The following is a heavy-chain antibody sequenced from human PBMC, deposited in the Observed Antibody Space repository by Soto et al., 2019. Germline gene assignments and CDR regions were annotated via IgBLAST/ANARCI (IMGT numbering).Heavy chain of an antibody. CDR3: ARANYYGSPGDFDY. D-gene: IGHD3-10*01. Sequence: EVQLVESGGGLVQPGGSLRLSCAASGFTFSSYSMNWVRQAPGKGLEXXSYISSSSSTIYYADSVKGRFTISRDNAKNSLYLQMNSLRAEDTAVYYCARANYYGSPGDFDYWGQGTLVTVSS. V-gene: IGHV3-48*01. J-gene: IGHJ4*02. CDR2: ISSSSSTI. CDR1: GFTFSSYS.